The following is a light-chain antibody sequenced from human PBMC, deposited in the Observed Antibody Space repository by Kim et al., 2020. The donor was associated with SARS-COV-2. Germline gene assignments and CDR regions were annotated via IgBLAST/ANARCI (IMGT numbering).Light chain of an antibody. CDR2: GAS. CDR3: LQHNSYPPA. Sequence: DIQMTQSPSAMSASVGDRVTITCRASQDISNYLAWFQQKPGKVPKRLIYGASSLQSGVPSRFSGSGSGTEFTLTISSLQPEDFATYYCLQHNSYPPAFGQGTKVDIK. CDR1: QDISNY. V-gene: IGKV1-17*03. J-gene: IGKJ1*01.